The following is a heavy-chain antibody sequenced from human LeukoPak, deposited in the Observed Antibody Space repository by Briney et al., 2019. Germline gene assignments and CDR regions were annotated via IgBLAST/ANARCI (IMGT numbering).Heavy chain of an antibody. V-gene: IGHV1-2*02. CDR3: ARATSGYYDYFDY. J-gene: IGHJ4*02. D-gene: IGHD3-22*01. CDR2: INPNSGGT. Sequence: GASMKVSCKASGYTFTGYYMHWVRQAPGQGLEWMGWINPNSGGTNYAQKFQGRVTMTRDTSISTAYMELSRLRSDDTAVYYCARATSGYYDYFDYWGQGTLVTVSS. CDR1: GYTFTGYY.